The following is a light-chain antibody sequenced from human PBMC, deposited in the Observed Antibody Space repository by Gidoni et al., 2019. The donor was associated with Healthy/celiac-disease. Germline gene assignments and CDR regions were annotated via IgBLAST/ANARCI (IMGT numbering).Light chain of an antibody. V-gene: IGKV3-20*01. J-gene: IGKJ5*01. CDR2: GAS. CDR3: QQYGSSPT. CDR1: QSVSSNY. Sequence: EIVLTQSPGTLSLSPGERATPSCRASQSVSSNYLAWYQQKPGQAPRLLIYGASSRATGVPDRFSGSGSGTDFTLTISRLEPEDFAVYYCQQYGSSPTFGQGTRLEIK.